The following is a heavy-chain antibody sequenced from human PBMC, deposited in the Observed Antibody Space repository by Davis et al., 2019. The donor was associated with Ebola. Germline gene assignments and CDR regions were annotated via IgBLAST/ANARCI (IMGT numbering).Heavy chain of an antibody. V-gene: IGHV4-59*11. CDR1: GGFTSTHY. CDR2: IYFSGST. J-gene: IGHJ5*02. CDR3: ARGIRDGAGDWFDP. D-gene: IGHD2/OR15-2a*01. Sequence: MPSETLSLTCTVSGGFTSTHYWSWIRQPPGQGLEWIGYIYFSGSTNYNPSLKGRVTMSLATSNNQFFLKLSSVTAADTAVYYCARGIRDGAGDWFDPWGQGTLVTVSS.